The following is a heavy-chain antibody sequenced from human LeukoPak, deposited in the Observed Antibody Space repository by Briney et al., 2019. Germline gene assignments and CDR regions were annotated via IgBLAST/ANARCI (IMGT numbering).Heavy chain of an antibody. Sequence: PSETLSLTCTVSGGSISSYYWSWIRQPPGKGLEWIGYIYYSGSTNYNPSLKSRVTISVDTSKNQFSLKLSSVTAADTAVYYCARVVYSGYDRWVDYWGQGTLVTVSS. J-gene: IGHJ4*02. D-gene: IGHD5-12*01. CDR2: IYYSGST. CDR3: ARVVYSGYDRWVDY. V-gene: IGHV4-59*01. CDR1: GGSISSYY.